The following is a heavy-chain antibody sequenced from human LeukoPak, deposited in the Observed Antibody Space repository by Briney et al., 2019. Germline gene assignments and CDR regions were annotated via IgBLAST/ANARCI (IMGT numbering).Heavy chain of an antibody. V-gene: IGHV4-59*01. CDR2: IYYSGST. Sequence: SETLSLTCTVSGGSISSYYWGWIRQPPGKGLEWIGYIYYSGSTNYNPSLKSRVTISVDTSKNQFSLKLSSVIAADTAVYYCARGPSGVRYCSSTSCDARDYYYMDVWGKGTTVTVSS. J-gene: IGHJ6*03. CDR3: ARGPSGVRYCSSTSCDARDYYYMDV. CDR1: GGSISSYY. D-gene: IGHD2-2*01.